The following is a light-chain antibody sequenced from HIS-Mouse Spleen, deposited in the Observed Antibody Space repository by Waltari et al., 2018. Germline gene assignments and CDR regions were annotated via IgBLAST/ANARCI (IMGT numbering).Light chain of an antibody. CDR2: EGS. CDR1: SSDVGSYNL. CDR3: CSYAGSSTWV. Sequence: QSALTQPASVSGSPGQSITISCTGTSSDVGSYNLVSWYQQHPGKAPNFMMYEGSKRPSGVSNRFPGSKSGNTASLTIAGLQAEDEADYYCCSYAGSSTWVFGGGTKLTVL. J-gene: IGLJ3*02. V-gene: IGLV2-23*01.